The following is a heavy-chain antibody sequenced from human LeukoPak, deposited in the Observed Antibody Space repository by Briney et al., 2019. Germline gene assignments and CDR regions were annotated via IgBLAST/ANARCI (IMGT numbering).Heavy chain of an antibody. CDR2: IIPIFGTA. J-gene: IGHJ6*02. CDR1: GGTFSSYA. Sequence: GASVKVSCKASGGTFSSYAISWVRQAPGQGLEWMGGIIPIFGTANYAQKFQGRVTITADESTSTAYMELSSLRSEDTAVYYCARGVVVVAYYGMDVWGQGTTVTVSS. D-gene: IGHD2-15*01. CDR3: ARGVVVVAYYGMDV. V-gene: IGHV1-69*13.